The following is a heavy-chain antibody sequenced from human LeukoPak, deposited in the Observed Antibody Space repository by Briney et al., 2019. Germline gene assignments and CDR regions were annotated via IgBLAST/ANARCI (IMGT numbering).Heavy chain of an antibody. J-gene: IGHJ4*02. CDR2: ISSSSSTI. D-gene: IGHD3-16*01. Sequence: GGSLRLSCVASGFTFSTNWMTWVRQAPGKGLEWVSYISSSSSTIYYADSVKGRFTISRDNAKNSLYLQMNSLRAEDTAVYYCASWGAASTYYFDYWGQGTLVTVSS. CDR3: ASWGAASTYYFDY. V-gene: IGHV3-48*04. CDR1: GFTFSTNW.